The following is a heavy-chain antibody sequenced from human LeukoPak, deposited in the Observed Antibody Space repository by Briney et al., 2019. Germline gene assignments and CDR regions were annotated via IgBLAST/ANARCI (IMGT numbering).Heavy chain of an antibody. Sequence: SQTLSLTCTVSGGSISSGSCYWSWIRQPAGKGLEWIGRIYTSGSTNYNPSLKSRVTISVDTSKNQFSLKLSSVTAADTAVYYCARGRNDYGDLRFLGYFDYWGQGTLVTVSS. CDR3: ARGRNDYGDLRFLGYFDY. CDR1: GGSISSGSCY. D-gene: IGHD4-17*01. J-gene: IGHJ4*02. CDR2: IYTSGST. V-gene: IGHV4-61*02.